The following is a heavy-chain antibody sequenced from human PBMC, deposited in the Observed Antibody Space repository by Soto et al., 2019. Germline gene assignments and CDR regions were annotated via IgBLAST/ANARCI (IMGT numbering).Heavy chain of an antibody. D-gene: IGHD3-16*01. CDR2: IHWNNGAT. CDR3: TEDILPGGADV. CDR1: AFSSHHHA. Sequence: SLRLSCVASAFSSHHHAIHWVRQGPGKGLEWVSGIHWNNGATGYADSVKGRFTIFKDNVKHSVYLQMNSLRTDDTAFYYCTEDILPGGADVWGQGTTVTVSS. V-gene: IGHV3-9*02. J-gene: IGHJ6*02.